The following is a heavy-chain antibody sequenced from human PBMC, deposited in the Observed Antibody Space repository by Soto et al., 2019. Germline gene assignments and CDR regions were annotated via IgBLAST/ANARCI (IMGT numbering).Heavy chain of an antibody. V-gene: IGHV3-30*18. J-gene: IGHJ4*02. CDR3: AKDGLAVPAASMRIDY. Sequence: GGSLRLSCAASGFTFSSYGMHWVRHAPGKGLEWVAVISYDGSNKYYADSVKGRFTISRDNSKNTLYLQMNSLRAEDTAVYYCAKDGLAVPAASMRIDYWGQGTLVTVSS. D-gene: IGHD2-2*01. CDR2: ISYDGSNK. CDR1: GFTFSSYG.